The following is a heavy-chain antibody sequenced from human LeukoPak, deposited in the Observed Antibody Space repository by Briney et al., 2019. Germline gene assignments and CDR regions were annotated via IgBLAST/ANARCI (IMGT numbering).Heavy chain of an antibody. CDR2: INPSGGST. Sequence: ASVKVSCKASGYTFTGYYMHWVRQAPGQGLEWMGIINPSGGSTNYAQKFQGRVTLTRDTSTTTVYMELSSLRSEDTAVYYCARREIAVAGIPYFDYWGQGTLVTVSS. CDR1: GYTFTGYY. J-gene: IGHJ4*02. V-gene: IGHV1-46*01. D-gene: IGHD6-19*01. CDR3: ARREIAVAGIPYFDY.